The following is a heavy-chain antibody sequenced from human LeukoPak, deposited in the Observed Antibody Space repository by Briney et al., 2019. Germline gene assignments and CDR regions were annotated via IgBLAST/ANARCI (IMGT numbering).Heavy chain of an antibody. J-gene: IGHJ4*02. D-gene: IGHD6-13*01. CDR1: GYSFTGYS. V-gene: IGHV1-2*02. CDR2: ISPNSGGT. CDR3: ARSGGAANLDY. Sequence: GASVKVSCKASGYSFTGYSIHWVRQAPGQGLERMGWISPNSGGTNYAQTFQDRVTMSRDTSISTVYMELSSLRSDDTAVYYCARSGGAANLDYWGQGTLVTVSS.